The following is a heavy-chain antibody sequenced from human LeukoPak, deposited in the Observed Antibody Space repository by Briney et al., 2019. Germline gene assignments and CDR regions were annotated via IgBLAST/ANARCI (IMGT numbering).Heavy chain of an antibody. CDR1: GFTFSSYT. V-gene: IGHV3-23*01. CDR2: ITTGDGNT. D-gene: IGHD3-10*01. J-gene: IGHJ6*02. Sequence: GGSLRLSCTASGFTFSSYTMTWVRQAPGKGLKWVSTITTGDGNTYYADSVKGRFTISRDNSKNTLCLQMNSLRAEDTAVYYCAKDWAWVRGVIRRDWGMDVWGQGTTVTVSS. CDR3: AKDWAWVRGVIRRDWGMDV.